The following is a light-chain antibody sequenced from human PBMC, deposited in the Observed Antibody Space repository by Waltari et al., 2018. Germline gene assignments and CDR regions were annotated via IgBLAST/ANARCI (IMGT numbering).Light chain of an antibody. Sequence: NFMLTQPHSVSESPGKTITISCTRTSGNIASNYVQWYQQRPGRAPATIIYDDYQRPSGVPDRFSGSIDSSSNSAYLTISGLRAEDEADYYCHSYDSGSNPLGVFGGGTKVTVL. V-gene: IGLV6-57*04. CDR2: DDY. CDR1: SGNIASNY. CDR3: HSYDSGSNPLGV. J-gene: IGLJ2*01.